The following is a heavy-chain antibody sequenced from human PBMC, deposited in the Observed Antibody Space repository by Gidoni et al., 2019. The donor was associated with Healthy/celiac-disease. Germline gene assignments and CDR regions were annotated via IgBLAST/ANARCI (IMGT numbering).Heavy chain of an antibody. V-gene: IGHV3-23*01. J-gene: IGHJ4*02. CDR2: ISGSGGST. D-gene: IGHD6-13*01. Sequence: FSSYAMSWVRQAPGKGLEWVSAISGSGGSTYYADSVKGRFTISRDNSKNTLYLQMNSLRAEDTAVYYCAKDKAAGTLAFDYWGQGTLVTVSS. CDR3: AKDKAAGTLAFDY. CDR1: FSSYA.